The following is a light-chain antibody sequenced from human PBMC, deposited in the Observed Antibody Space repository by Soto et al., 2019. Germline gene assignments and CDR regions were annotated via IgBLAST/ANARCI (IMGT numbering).Light chain of an antibody. CDR2: EVS. CDR1: SIDVGDNNY. CDR3: SSYTTSSTPSYV. V-gene: IGLV2-14*01. J-gene: IGLJ1*01. Sequence: SALAQPASVSGSPGQSITISCSGSSIDVGDNNYVSWYQHHPGKAPKLIIYEVSNRPSGVSNRFSGSSSDNTASLTISGLLPDDEADYYCSSYTTSSTPSYVFGTGTKVTVL.